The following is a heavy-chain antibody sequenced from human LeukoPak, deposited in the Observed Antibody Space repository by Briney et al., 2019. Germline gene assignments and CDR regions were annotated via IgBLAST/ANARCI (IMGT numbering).Heavy chain of an antibody. J-gene: IGHJ3*02. D-gene: IGHD3-3*01. CDR1: GGSFSGYY. Sequence: SETLSLTCAVYGGSFSGYYWSWIRQPPGKGLEWIGEINHSGSTNYNPSLKSRVTMSVDTSKNQFSLKLSSVTAADTAVYYCARDSPNHYDFWSGYYKDAFDIWGQGTMVTVSS. CDR2: INHSGST. CDR3: ARDSPNHYDFWSGYYKDAFDI. V-gene: IGHV4-34*01.